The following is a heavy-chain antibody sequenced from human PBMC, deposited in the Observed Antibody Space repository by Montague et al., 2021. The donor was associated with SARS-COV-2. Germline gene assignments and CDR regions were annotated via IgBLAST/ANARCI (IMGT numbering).Heavy chain of an antibody. Sequence: SLRLSCAASGFTFSDYAIYWVRQSPGQGLQWVALISYDGSNKYYADSVKGRFAISRDNSKNTLYLQMNSLRAEDTAVYFCARDRLKWGMITFGGNDYWGQGSLVTVFS. J-gene: IGHJ4*02. D-gene: IGHD3-16*01. CDR2: ISYDGSNK. V-gene: IGHV3-30*09. CDR3: ARDRLKWGMITFGGNDY. CDR1: GFTFSDYA.